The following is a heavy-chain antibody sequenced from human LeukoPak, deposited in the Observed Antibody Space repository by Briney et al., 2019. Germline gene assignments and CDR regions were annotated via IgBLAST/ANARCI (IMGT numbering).Heavy chain of an antibody. CDR3: ARDFSTVGWNDAFDI. V-gene: IGHV1-18*01. J-gene: IGHJ3*02. D-gene: IGHD1-1*01. CDR1: GYTFTSYG. Sequence: ASVKVSCKASGYTFTSYGISWVRQPPGQELEWMGWISAYNGNTIYAQKLQGRVTMTTDTSTSTAYMELRSLRSDDTAVYYCARDFSTVGWNDAFDIWGQGTMVTVSS. CDR2: ISAYNGNT.